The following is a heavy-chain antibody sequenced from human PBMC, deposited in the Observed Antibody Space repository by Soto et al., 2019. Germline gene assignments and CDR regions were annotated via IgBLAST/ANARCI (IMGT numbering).Heavy chain of an antibody. Sequence: KPSETLSLTCTVSGGSISSSSYYWGWIRQPPGKGLEWIGSIYYSGSTYYNPSLKSRVTISVDTSKNQFSLKLSSVTAADTAVYYCARFFWSLVPIRGYSGYDYFDYWGQGTLVTVSS. V-gene: IGHV4-39*01. D-gene: IGHD5-12*01. J-gene: IGHJ4*02. CDR1: GGSISSSSYY. CDR2: IYYSGST. CDR3: ARFFWSLVPIRGYSGYDYFDY.